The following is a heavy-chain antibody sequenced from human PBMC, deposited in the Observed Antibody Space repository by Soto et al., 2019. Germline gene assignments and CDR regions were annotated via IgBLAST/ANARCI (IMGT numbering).Heavy chain of an antibody. Sequence: QVQLQESGPGLVKPSQTLSLTCTVSGGSISNGDYYWSWIRQPPGKGLEWIGYIYYSGNTYYNPSLKSRLTISVDTSRNQFSLMLSSVTAADTAVYYCARVGGQRVIDYWGQGTLVTVSS. CDR2: IYYSGNT. J-gene: IGHJ4*02. D-gene: IGHD3-16*01. V-gene: IGHV4-30-4*01. CDR1: GGSISNGDYY. CDR3: ARVGGQRVIDY.